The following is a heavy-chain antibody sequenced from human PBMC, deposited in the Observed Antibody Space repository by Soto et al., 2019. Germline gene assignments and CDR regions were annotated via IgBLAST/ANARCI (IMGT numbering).Heavy chain of an antibody. J-gene: IGHJ4*02. CDR2: INAAKGDT. CDR1: GYTFTNFA. V-gene: IGHV1-3*01. D-gene: IGHD1-1*01. CDR3: ARDYNWAPGDY. Sequence: QIHLVQSGAEVKKPGASVKLSCRASGYTFTNFAIHWVRQAPGQRLEWMGWINAAKGDTKYSRKLQDRVTITRDTSATTAYMELTSLTSEDTALYYCARDYNWAPGDYWGQGTLVTGSS.